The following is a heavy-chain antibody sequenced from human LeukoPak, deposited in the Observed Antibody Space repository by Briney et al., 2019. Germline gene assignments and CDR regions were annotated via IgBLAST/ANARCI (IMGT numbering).Heavy chain of an antibody. CDR2: IRSKANSYAT. J-gene: IGHJ4*02. CDR3: TRLSGSSSIDY. V-gene: IGHV3-73*01. D-gene: IGHD6-13*01. CDR1: GFTFSRSA. Sequence: PGGSLKLSCAASGFTFSRSAMHWLRQASGKGLEWVVRIRSKANSYATAYAASVKGRFTISRDDSKNTAYLQMNSLKTEDTAVYYCTRLSGSSSIDYWGQGTLVTVSS.